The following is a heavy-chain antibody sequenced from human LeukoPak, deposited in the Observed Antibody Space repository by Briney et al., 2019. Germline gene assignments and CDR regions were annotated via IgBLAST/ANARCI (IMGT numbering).Heavy chain of an antibody. CDR3: ARAGSGYYFDY. CDR1: GFTFSSYE. CDR2: ISSSGTTK. D-gene: IGHD3-3*01. J-gene: IGHJ4*02. V-gene: IGHV3-48*03. Sequence: PGGSLRLSCSASGFTFSSYEMNWVRQAPGKGLEWVSYISSSGTTKYYADSVKGRFTISRDNAKNSLYLQMNSLGAEDAALYSCARAGSGYYFDYWGQGTLVTVSS.